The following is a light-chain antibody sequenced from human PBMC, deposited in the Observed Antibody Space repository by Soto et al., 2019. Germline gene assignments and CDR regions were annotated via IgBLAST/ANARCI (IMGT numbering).Light chain of an antibody. Sequence: EIVLTQSPGTLSLSTGERATLSCRASQSVNRIYLAWYQQKPGQAPRLLIYGASTRATGIPDRFSGRGSGTDFTLTISRLEPEDFAVYYCQQYGSTPWTFGQGTKVEIK. V-gene: IGKV3-20*01. CDR3: QQYGSTPWT. CDR2: GAS. CDR1: QSVNRIY. J-gene: IGKJ1*01.